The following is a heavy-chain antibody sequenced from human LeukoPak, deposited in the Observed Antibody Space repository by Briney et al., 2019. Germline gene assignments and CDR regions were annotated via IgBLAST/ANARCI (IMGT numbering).Heavy chain of an antibody. V-gene: IGHV1-2*02. Sequence: ASVKLSCNASGYTFRGNYIHWLRQAPGQGIEWMGLIDANNGDTKSAQKFQGRVTMSRDTSISTAYMDLSSLSPDDAAVYYCARDPSSVTLYFFDYWGQGTLVTVSS. J-gene: IGHJ4*02. CDR3: ARDPSSVTLYFFDY. CDR2: IDANNGDT. CDR1: GYTFRGNY. D-gene: IGHD4-11*01.